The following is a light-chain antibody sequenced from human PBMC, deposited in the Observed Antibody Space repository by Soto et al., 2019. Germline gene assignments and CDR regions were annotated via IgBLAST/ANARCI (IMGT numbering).Light chain of an antibody. Sequence: EMVLTQTPATLSLSPGERGTLSCRASQSVSSYLAWYQQKPGQAPRLLIYDASNRATGIPARFSGSGSGTDFTLTISSLEPEDFAVYYCQQRSNWPATFGQGTKVDIK. CDR1: QSVSSY. V-gene: IGKV3-11*01. J-gene: IGKJ1*01. CDR2: DAS. CDR3: QQRSNWPAT.